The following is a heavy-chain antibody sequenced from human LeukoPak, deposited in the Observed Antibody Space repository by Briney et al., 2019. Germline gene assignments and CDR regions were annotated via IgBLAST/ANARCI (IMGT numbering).Heavy chain of an antibody. D-gene: IGHD6-6*01. J-gene: IGHJ6*03. CDR2: FDPEDGET. V-gene: IGHV1-24*01. CDR3: ARGGIAARPNDYYYMDV. CDR1: GYTLTELS. Sequence: GASVKVSCKVSGYTLTELSMHWVRQDPGKGLEWMGGFDPEDGETIYAQKFQGRVTMTRDMSTSTVYMELSSLRSEDTAVYYCARGGIAARPNDYYYMDVWGKGTTVTVSS.